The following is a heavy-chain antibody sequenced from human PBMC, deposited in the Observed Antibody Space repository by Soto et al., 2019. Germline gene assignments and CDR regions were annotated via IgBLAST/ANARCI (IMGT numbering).Heavy chain of an antibody. CDR3: VRHTFSYGMDV. V-gene: IGHV3-30-3*01. J-gene: IGHJ6*02. Sequence: QVQLVESGGGVVQPGRSLRLSCAASGFTFSSHAMHWVRQAPGKGLEWVAVISYDGGTKYNADSLKGRFTISRDNSKNTLFVQMNSLRPEETAVYYCVRHTFSYGMDVWGQGTTVNVSS. CDR1: GFTFSSHA. CDR2: ISYDGGTK. D-gene: IGHD3-16*01.